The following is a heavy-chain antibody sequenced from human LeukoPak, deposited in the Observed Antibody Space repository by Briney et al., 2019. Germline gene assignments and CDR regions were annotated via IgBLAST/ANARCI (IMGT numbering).Heavy chain of an antibody. V-gene: IGHV1-8*01. Sequence: ASVKVSSKASGYTFTSYDINSVRQATGQGVEWMGWMNPNSGSTGYAQKVQGRFTMTRNTAISTAYMELSSLRSEDTAVYYCARSGSGSDIWGQGTMVTVSS. CDR2: MNPNSGST. CDR1: GYTFTSYD. D-gene: IGHD3-10*01. CDR3: ARSGSGSDI. J-gene: IGHJ3*02.